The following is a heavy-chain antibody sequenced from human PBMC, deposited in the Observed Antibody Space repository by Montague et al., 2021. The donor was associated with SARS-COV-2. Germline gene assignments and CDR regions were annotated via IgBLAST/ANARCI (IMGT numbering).Heavy chain of an antibody. CDR1: GDSVSSNRVA. V-gene: IGHV6-1*01. J-gene: IGHJ4*02. Sequence: CAISGDSVSSNRVAWNWIRQSPSRGLELLGRTYYSSKWYRDYAPSLKRRLTVNPYASKNQFSLELNYVTHEDTAVYYCVRYSGWFYFDFWGQGTLVTVSS. CDR3: VRYSGWFYFDF. D-gene: IGHD6-19*01. CDR2: TYYSSKWYR.